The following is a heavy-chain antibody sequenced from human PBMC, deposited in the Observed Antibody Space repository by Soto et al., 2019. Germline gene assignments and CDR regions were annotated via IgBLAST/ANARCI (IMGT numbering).Heavy chain of an antibody. CDR2: VSLTGDRT. D-gene: IGHD2-8*01. V-gene: IGHV3-23*01. CDR1: RFDFSSYE. CDR3: ARGGGYCTPTSCAIDP. Sequence: EVQLLESGGGLVQPGGSLRLSCVASRFDFSSYEMSWVRQAAGKGLEWVSRVSLTGDRTNYAGSVKGRFTVSRDNFKNALYLEMDSLRHDDTAIYYCARGGGYCTPTSCAIDPWGRGTPVTVSS. J-gene: IGHJ5*02.